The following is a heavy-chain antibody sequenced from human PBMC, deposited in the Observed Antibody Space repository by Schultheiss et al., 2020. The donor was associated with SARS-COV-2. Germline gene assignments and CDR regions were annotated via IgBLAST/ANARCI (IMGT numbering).Heavy chain of an antibody. D-gene: IGHD6-19*01. CDR3: ATERPPGIVVVDAFDI. Sequence: ASVKVSCKASGYTFTSYGISWVRQAPGQGPEWMGWISVYNGNTHYAQKLQGRVTMTTDTSTSTAYMELSSLRSDDTAVYYCATERPPGIVVVDAFDIWGQGTMVTVSS. J-gene: IGHJ3*02. V-gene: IGHV1-18*01. CDR2: ISVYNGNT. CDR1: GYTFTSYG.